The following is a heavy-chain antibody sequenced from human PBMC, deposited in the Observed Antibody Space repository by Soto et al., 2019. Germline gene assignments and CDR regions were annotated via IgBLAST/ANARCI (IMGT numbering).Heavy chain of an antibody. J-gene: IGHJ4*02. CDR1: GFTFSSYA. V-gene: IGHV3-23*04. CDR3: ANDPLSTYYYDSSGYWGDY. CDR2: ISGSGGST. Sequence: VQLVESGGGVVQPGRSLRLSCAASGFTFSSYAMSWVRQAPGKGLEWVSAISGSGGSTYYADSVKGRFTISRDNSKNTLDLQMNSLRAEDTAVYYCANDPLSTYYYDSSGYWGDYWGQGTLVTVSS. D-gene: IGHD3-22*01.